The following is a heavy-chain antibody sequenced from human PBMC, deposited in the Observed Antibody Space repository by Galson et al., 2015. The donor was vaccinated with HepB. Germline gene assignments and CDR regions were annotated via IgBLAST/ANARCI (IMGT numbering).Heavy chain of an antibody. CDR1: GGSISSGGYY. D-gene: IGHD3-3*01. CDR2: IYYSGST. V-gene: IGHV4-31*03. Sequence: TLSLTCTVSGGSISSGGYYWSWIRQHPGKGLEWIGYIYYSGSTYYNPSLKSRVTISVDTSKNQFSLKLSSVTAADTAVYYCAASRTDYDFWSGYFNPHPRTGFDPWGQGTLVTVSS. J-gene: IGHJ5*02. CDR3: AASRTDYDFWSGYFNPHPRTGFDP.